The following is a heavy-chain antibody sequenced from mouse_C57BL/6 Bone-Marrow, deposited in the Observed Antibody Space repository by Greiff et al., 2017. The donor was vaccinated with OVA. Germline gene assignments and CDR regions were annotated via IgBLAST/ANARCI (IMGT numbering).Heavy chain of an antibody. V-gene: IGHV1-81*01. J-gene: IGHJ2*01. CDR3: ARRFTTVVANYFDY. Sequence: QVQLKESGAELARPGASVKLSCKASGYTFTSYGISWVKQRTGQGLEWIGEIYPRSGNTYYNAKFKGKATLTADKSSSTAYMELRSLTSEDSAVYFCARRFTTVVANYFDYWGQGTTLTVSS. D-gene: IGHD1-1*01. CDR1: GYTFTSYG. CDR2: IYPRSGNT.